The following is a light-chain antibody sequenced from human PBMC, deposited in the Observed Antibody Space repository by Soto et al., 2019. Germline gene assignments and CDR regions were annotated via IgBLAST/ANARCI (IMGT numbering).Light chain of an antibody. CDR2: SNR. J-gene: IGLJ2*01. Sequence: QSVLTQPPSASGTPGQSVTISCSGSISNIGSNTVNWYQQLPRTAPKLLIFSNRQRPSGVPDRFAGSKSGNSASLAISGLQSEDEADYYCAVRDDSLNGPVFGGGTQLTVL. CDR1: ISNIGSNT. V-gene: IGLV1-44*01. CDR3: AVRDDSLNGPV.